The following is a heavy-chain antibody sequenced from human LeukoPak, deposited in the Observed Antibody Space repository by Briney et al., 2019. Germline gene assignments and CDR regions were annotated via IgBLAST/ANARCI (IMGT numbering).Heavy chain of an antibody. J-gene: IGHJ6*02. CDR2: IYYSGST. Sequence: SETLSLTCTVSGGSISSGGYYWSWIRQHPGKGLEWIGYIYYSGSTYYNPSLKSRVTMSVDTSKNQFSLKLSSVTAADTAVYYCAREGFSSSWFSPTSGMDVWGQGTTVTVSS. V-gene: IGHV4-31*03. D-gene: IGHD6-13*01. CDR1: GGSISSGGYY. CDR3: AREGFSSSWFSPTSGMDV.